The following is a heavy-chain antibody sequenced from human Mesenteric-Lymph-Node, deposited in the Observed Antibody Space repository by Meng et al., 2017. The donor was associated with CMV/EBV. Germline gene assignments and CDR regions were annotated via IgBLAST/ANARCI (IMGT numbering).Heavy chain of an antibody. CDR3: ARHQRWLKSEGGFNY. Sequence: HVQLKQWGGGLLKPSQTLSLTCAVYGGSFSGYYWSWIRQPPGKGLEWIGEINHSGSTNYNPSLKSRVTISVDTSKNQFSLKLSSVTAADTAVYYCARHQRWLKSEGGFNYWGQGTLVTVSS. CDR2: INHSGST. J-gene: IGHJ4*02. D-gene: IGHD4-23*01. V-gene: IGHV4-34*01. CDR1: GGSFSGYY.